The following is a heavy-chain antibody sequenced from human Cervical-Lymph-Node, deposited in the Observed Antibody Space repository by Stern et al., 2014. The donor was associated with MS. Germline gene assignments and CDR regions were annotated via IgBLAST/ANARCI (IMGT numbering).Heavy chain of an antibody. CDR2: ISGSGDST. Sequence: VQLVQSGGGLVQPGGSLRLSCAASGFTFSSYAMSWVRQAPGKGLEWVSAISGSGDSTYYADTVKGRFAISRGNSKNTLYLQMNSLRAEDTAVYDCAKMTTVTGRYWYFDLWGRGTLVTVSS. CDR1: GFTFSSYA. J-gene: IGHJ2*01. V-gene: IGHV3-23*04. D-gene: IGHD4-17*01. CDR3: AKMTTVTGRYWYFDL.